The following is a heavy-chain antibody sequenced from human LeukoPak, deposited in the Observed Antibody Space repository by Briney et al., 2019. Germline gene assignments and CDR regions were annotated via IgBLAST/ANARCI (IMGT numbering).Heavy chain of an antibody. CDR1: GGAISSYC. Sequence: SETLSLTCTVSGGAISSYCWSCIRQPPGKELEWIGYIYYSGSTNYNPSLKSRVTISVDTSKNQFSLKLSSVTAAVTAVYYCARPARQWGSAPGAFDIWGQGTMVTVSS. CDR3: ARPARQWGSAPGAFDI. D-gene: IGHD3-16*01. J-gene: IGHJ3*02. V-gene: IGHV4-59*01. CDR2: IYYSGST.